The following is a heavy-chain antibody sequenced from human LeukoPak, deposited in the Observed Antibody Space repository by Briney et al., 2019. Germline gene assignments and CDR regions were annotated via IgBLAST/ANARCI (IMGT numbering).Heavy chain of an antibody. CDR1: GYALSKLS. CDR3: AAVIYEPDAFDV. J-gene: IGHJ3*01. Sequence: GASVKVSCKVIGYALSKLSFHWVRQAPGKGLEWMGRFNPEHRETIYAQIFQGRVTMTADTSTHTAYMDLSSLTSEGTAVYYCAAVIYEPDAFDVWGQGTMVSVSS. D-gene: IGHD5-12*01. V-gene: IGHV1-24*01. CDR2: FNPEHRET.